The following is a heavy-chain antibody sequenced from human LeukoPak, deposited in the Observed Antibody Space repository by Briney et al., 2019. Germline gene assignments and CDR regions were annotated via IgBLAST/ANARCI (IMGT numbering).Heavy chain of an antibody. CDR1: GFTFSSYS. Sequence: GGSLRLSCAASGFTFSSYSMNWVRQAPGKGLGWVSSISSSSSYIYYADSVKGRFTISRDNAKNSLYLQMNSLRAEDTAVYYCARDLGEWELLNAFDIWGQGTMVTVSS. J-gene: IGHJ3*02. CDR2: ISSSSSYI. D-gene: IGHD1-26*01. CDR3: ARDLGEWELLNAFDI. V-gene: IGHV3-21*01.